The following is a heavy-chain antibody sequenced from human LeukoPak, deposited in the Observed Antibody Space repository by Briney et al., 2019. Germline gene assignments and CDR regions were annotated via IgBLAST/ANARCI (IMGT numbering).Heavy chain of an antibody. CDR2: IRNKANIYTT. CDR3: ARAPNSGTLGEDY. V-gene: IGHV3-72*01. J-gene: IGHJ4*02. Sequence: GGSLRLSCVASGFTFSSYSMDWVRQAPGKGLEWVGRIRNKANIYTTEYAASVKGRFTISRDDSKNSLYLQMNSLKTEDTAVYYCARAPNSGTLGEDYWGQGTLVTVSS. CDR1: GFTFSSYS. D-gene: IGHD1-26*01.